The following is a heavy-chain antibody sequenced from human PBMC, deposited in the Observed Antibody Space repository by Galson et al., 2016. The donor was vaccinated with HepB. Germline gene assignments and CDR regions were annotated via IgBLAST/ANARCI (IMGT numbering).Heavy chain of an antibody. CDR3: ARGVADNYFDTSGHYCDS. J-gene: IGHJ4*02. CDR2: MNSDGTTT. Sequence: LRLSCAASGFTFSSYWMHWVRQAPGKGLVWVSRMNSDGTTTNYADSVKGRFTISRDNAKNTLYLQMSSLGGEDTAVYFCARGVADNYFDTSGHYCDSWGQGALVIVSS. CDR1: GFTFSSYW. D-gene: IGHD3-22*01. V-gene: IGHV3-74*01.